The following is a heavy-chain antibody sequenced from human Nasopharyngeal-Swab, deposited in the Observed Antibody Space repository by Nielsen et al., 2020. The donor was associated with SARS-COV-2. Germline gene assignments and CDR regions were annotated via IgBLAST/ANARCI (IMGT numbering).Heavy chain of an antibody. Sequence: WIRQPPGKGLEWIGEISHSGTSKYNPALKSRVTISVDTSKNQVSLKLRSVTAADRGVYYCARGGPPGHYYHYYGLYVWGQGTTVTVSS. D-gene: IGHD1-14*01. CDR2: ISHSGTS. V-gene: IGHV4-34*01. J-gene: IGHJ6*02. CDR3: ARGGPPGHYYHYYGLYV.